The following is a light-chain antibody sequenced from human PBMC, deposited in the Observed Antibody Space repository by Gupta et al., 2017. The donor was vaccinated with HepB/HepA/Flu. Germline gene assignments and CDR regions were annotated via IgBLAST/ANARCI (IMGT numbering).Light chain of an antibody. CDR3: SSQAGSDNVYV. Sequence: SALAPPASVSGSPGQSLTISCTGTSSDIGNYNLVSWYQQHPGKAPKLIIFDVNKRPSGVSNHFSGSKSGNTASLTISGLQAEDEADYYCSSQAGSDNVYVFGNGTKVTV. V-gene: IGLV2-23*02. CDR2: DVN. CDR1: SSDIGNYNL. J-gene: IGLJ1*01.